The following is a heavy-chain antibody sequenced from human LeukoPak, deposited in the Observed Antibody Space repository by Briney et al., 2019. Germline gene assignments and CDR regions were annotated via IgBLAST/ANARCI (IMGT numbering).Heavy chain of an antibody. Sequence: ASVKVSCKISGYSLTELAIHWVRQAPGKGLEWMGGSDPEDVKTSFAEKFQGRVTFTEDISTDTAFMELSRLRSDDTAVYYCATFQAYANSGHLRPYFDYWGQGTLVTVSS. J-gene: IGHJ4*02. CDR3: ATFQAYANSGHLRPYFDY. CDR2: SDPEDVKT. CDR1: GYSLTELA. V-gene: IGHV1-24*01. D-gene: IGHD3-22*01.